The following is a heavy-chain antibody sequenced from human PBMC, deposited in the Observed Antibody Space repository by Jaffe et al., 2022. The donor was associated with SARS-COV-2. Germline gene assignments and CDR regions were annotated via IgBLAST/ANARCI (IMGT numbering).Heavy chain of an antibody. D-gene: IGHD2-2*01. CDR2: VSIYNGNT. CDR3: ARMGWSCSGTSCSKYHHYGMDV. V-gene: IGHV1-18*01. Sequence: QVQLLQSGAEVKKPGASVKVSCKASGYTFTNYDFSWVRQAPGQGLEWMGWVSIYNGNTKYAQKLQGRVTMTTDTSTSTAYMDLRSLRSDDTAIYYCARMGWSCSGTSCSKYHHYGMDVWGQGTTVTVSS. J-gene: IGHJ6*02. CDR1: GYTFTNYD.